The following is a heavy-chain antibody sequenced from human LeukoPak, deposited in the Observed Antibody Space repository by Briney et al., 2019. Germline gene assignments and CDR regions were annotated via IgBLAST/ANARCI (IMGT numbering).Heavy chain of an antibody. CDR2: ISVSGNT. J-gene: IGHJ4*02. V-gene: IGHV3-23*01. D-gene: IGHD2-15*01. CDR3: AKGVGYCSGGSCQQFDY. Sequence: GGSLRLSCAASGFTLSSYAMSWVRQGPGKGLEWVSAISVSGNTYHADSVKGRFTISRDSSKNTLYLQMNSLRAGDAAVYYCAKGVGYCSGGSCQQFDYWGQGTLVTVSS. CDR1: GFTLSSYA.